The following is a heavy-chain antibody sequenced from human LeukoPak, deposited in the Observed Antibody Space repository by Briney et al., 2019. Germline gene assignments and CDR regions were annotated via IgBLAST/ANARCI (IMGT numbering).Heavy chain of an antibody. CDR3: ARAPGDNWFDL. V-gene: IGHV4-31*03. J-gene: IGHJ5*02. Sequence: SPTLSHTSTVPGRSISSGGYYWSLDLHRPGTGLEWIGYIFYTGSTYYNPSLKSRVTISVDTSKNQFSLKLSSVTAADTAVYYCARAPGDNWFDLWGQGTLVTVSS. CDR2: IFYTGST. CDR1: GRSISSGGYY.